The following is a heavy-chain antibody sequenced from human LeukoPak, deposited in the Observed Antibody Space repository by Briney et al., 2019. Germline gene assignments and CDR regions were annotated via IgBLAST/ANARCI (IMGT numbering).Heavy chain of an antibody. Sequence: SETLSLTCTVSGGSISSSSYYWGWIRQPPGKGLEWIGSIYYSGSTYYNPSLKSRVTISVDTSKNQFSLKLSSVTAADTAVYYCARRGLIAAAGTGNWFDPGGQGTLVTVSS. V-gene: IGHV4-39*07. CDR1: GGSISSSSYY. CDR2: IYYSGST. CDR3: ARRGLIAAAGTGNWFDP. J-gene: IGHJ5*02. D-gene: IGHD6-13*01.